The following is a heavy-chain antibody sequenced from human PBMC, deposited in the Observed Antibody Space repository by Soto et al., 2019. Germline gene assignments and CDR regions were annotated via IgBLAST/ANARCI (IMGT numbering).Heavy chain of an antibody. CDR2: ISSSSRYI. J-gene: IGHJ4*02. CDR1: GFTFSSYS. CDR3: ARVGVQLVPDFDY. D-gene: IGHD6-6*01. Sequence: EVQLVESGGGLVKPGGSLRLSCAASGFTFSSYSMNWVRQAPGKGLEWVSSISSSSRYIYYAVSVKGRFTISRDNAKNSLYLQMNSLRAEDTAVYYCARVGVQLVPDFDYWGQGTLVTVSS. V-gene: IGHV3-21*01.